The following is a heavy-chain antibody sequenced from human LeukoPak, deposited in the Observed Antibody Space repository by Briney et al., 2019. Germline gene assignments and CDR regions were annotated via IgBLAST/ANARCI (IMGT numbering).Heavy chain of an antibody. V-gene: IGHV4-34*01. CDR2: INHSGST. J-gene: IGHJ4*02. CDR3: ARVVGYCSSTSCYKYYFDY. D-gene: IGHD2-2*02. CDR1: GGSISSYY. Sequence: PSETLSLTCTVSGGSISSYYWSWIRQPPGKGLEWIGEINHSGSTNYNPSLKSRVTISVDTSKNQFSLKLSSVTAADTAVYYCARVVGYCSSTSCYKYYFDYWGQGTLVTVSS.